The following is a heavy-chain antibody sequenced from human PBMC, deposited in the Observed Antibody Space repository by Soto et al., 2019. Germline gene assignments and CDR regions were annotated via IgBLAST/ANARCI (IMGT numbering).Heavy chain of an antibody. D-gene: IGHD2-15*01. V-gene: IGHV1-3*01. Sequence: GASVKVSCKASGYTFTSYAMHWVRQAPGQRLEWMGWINAGNGNTKYSQKFQGRVTITRDTSKNQVVLTMTNMDPVDTATYYCAHRARDSDPCFDYWGQGTLVTVSS. J-gene: IGHJ4*02. CDR2: INAGNGNT. CDR1: GYTFTSYA. CDR3: AHRARDSDPCFDY.